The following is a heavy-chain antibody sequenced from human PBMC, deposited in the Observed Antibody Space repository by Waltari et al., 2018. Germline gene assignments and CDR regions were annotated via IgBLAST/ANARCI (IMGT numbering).Heavy chain of an antibody. J-gene: IGHJ5*02. Sequence: KGLEWVSGISWNSVNIAYADSVKGRFTISRDNAKNSLYLQMNRLRPEDTAFYYCAKDSGGSSRWQYRYNWFDPWGHGTLVTVSS. D-gene: IGHD6-13*01. CDR3: AKDSGGSSRWQYRYNWFDP. V-gene: IGHV3-9*01. CDR2: ISWNSVNI.